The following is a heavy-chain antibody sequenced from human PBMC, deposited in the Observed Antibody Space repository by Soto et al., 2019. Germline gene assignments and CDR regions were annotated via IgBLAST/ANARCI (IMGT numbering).Heavy chain of an antibody. V-gene: IGHV4-31*03. J-gene: IGHJ5*02. Sequence: QVQPQESGPGLVKPSQTLSLTCTVSGGSISSSSYSWSWIRQHPGKGLEWIGYVYFSGNTDYNPSLKSRVTISVDTSKKQFSLRLTSVTVADTAVYYCARLGYDSSGYPIWFDPWGQGTLVTVSS. D-gene: IGHD3-22*01. CDR1: GGSISSSSYS. CDR3: ARLGYDSSGYPIWFDP. CDR2: VYFSGNT.